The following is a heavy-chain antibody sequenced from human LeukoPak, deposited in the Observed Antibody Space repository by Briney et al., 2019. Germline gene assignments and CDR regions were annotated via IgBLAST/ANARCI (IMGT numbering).Heavy chain of an antibody. D-gene: IGHD6-6*01. Sequence: SETLSLTCTVSGGSISSYYWSWIRQPPGRGLEWIGYIYYSGSTNYNPSLKSRVTISVDTSKNQFSLKLSSVTAADTAVYYCARDSARSPHALDIWRQGTMVTVSS. J-gene: IGHJ3*02. V-gene: IGHV4-59*01. CDR2: IYYSGST. CDR1: GGSISSYY. CDR3: ARDSARSPHALDI.